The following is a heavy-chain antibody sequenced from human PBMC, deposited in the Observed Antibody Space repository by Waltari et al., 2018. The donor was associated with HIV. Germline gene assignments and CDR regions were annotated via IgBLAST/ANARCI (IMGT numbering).Heavy chain of an antibody. CDR1: GFTFITYW. J-gene: IGHJ5*02. D-gene: IGHD4-17*01. CDR2: IKQDGSEK. CDR3: AGRSPARRLNWFDP. Sequence: EVQLVESGGGLVQPGGSLRLSCAGSGFTFITYWMSWVRQAPGKGLEWVANIKQDGSEKYYVDSVKGRFTISRDNAKNSLYLQMNSLRAEDTAVYYCAGRSPARRLNWFDPWGQGTLVTVSS. V-gene: IGHV3-7*01.